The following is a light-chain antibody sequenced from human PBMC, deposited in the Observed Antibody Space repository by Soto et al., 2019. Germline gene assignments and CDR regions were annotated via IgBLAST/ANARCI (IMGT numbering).Light chain of an antibody. V-gene: IGKV1-5*01. CDR1: QGISSW. CDR3: QQYNSYSPWT. J-gene: IGKJ1*01. CDR2: DAS. Sequence: DIQMTQSPSTLSASVGERVTITCRASQGISSWLAWYQQKPGKAPKLLIYDASSLESGVPSRFSGSGSGTEFTLTISSLQPDDFATYYCQQYNSYSPWTFGQGTKVDIK.